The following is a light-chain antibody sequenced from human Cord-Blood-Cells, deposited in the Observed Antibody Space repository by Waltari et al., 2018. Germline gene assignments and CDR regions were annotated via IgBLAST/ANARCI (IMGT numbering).Light chain of an antibody. CDR3: SSYAGSNNVV. V-gene: IGLV2-8*01. J-gene: IGLJ3*02. CDR1: SSDVGGYNY. Sequence: QSALTQPPSASGSPGQSVTISCTGTSSDVGGYNYVSWYQQHPVKAPQLMIYEVSKRPSGVPERFSGSKSGNTASLTVSGLQAEDEADYYCSSYAGSNNVVFGGGTKLTVL. CDR2: EVS.